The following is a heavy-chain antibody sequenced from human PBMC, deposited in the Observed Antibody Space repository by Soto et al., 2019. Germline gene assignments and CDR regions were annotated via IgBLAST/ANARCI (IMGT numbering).Heavy chain of an antibody. CDR3: ERVISGGGTLSWIDP. V-gene: IGHV1-2*02. Sequence: QVQLVQSAAEVKKPGASVKVSCKASGYNFSDYYIHWVRQAPGQGLEWLGWVSPKSGGTNYAQKFKGRVTRTRDPSRSTVYRDMRVVKADHTAVFYCERVISGGGTLSWIDPWVQGTLVTVST. J-gene: IGHJ5*02. CDR2: VSPKSGGT. D-gene: IGHD2-8*02. CDR1: GYNFSDYY.